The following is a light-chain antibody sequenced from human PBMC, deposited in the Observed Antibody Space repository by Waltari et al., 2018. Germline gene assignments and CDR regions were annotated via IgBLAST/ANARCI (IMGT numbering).Light chain of an antibody. CDR3: HVWHPHVDPGV. CDR1: NSGHYS. CDR2: YDR. J-gene: IGLJ1*01. Sequence: SYVVTQPPSVSVAPGETATITCGGDNSGHYSVNWYQQKAGQAPVLVSFYDRDRPSGIPDRFSGSNSGNTATLTISRVEAGDEARYYCHVWHPHVDPGVFGTGTEVTVL. V-gene: IGLV3-21*04.